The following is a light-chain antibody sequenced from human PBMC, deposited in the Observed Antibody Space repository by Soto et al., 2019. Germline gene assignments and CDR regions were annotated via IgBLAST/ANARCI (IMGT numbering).Light chain of an antibody. J-gene: IGKJ4*01. CDR3: QQYGSSPPLT. CDR2: GSS. Sequence: EIVLTQSPGTLSLSPGEGATLSCRASQSVSSTFLAWYQQRPGQAPRLLIYGSSSRATGVPDRFSGSGSGSDFTLTISRLEPEDLAVYYCQQYGSSPPLTFGGGTKVEIK. V-gene: IGKV3-20*01. CDR1: QSVSSTF.